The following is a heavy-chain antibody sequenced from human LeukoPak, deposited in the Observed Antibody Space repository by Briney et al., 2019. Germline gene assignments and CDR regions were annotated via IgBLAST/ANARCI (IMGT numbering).Heavy chain of an antibody. Sequence: SETLSLTCTVSGVSFSSSSYYWGWIRQPPGKGLEWIGSIYYSGSTYYNPSLKSRVTISVDTSKNQFSLKLSSLTAADAAVYYCARQVYNYGHLPYYFDYWGQGTLVTVSS. V-gene: IGHV4-39*01. CDR3: ARQVYNYGHLPYYFDY. CDR1: GVSFSSSSYY. J-gene: IGHJ4*02. D-gene: IGHD5-18*01. CDR2: IYYSGST.